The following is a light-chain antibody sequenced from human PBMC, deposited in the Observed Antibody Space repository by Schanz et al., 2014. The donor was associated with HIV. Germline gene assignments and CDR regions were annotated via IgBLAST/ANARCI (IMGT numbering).Light chain of an antibody. J-gene: IGKJ2*01. CDR3: QQYNNWPPEDT. Sequence: EIVLTQSPGRLSLSPGERATLSCRASQSVGGSQLAWFQLKRGQPPRLLIYATSFRAVGIPDRFSGSGSETDXXLTISSLQSEDFAVYYCQQYNNWPPEDTFGQGTKLEIK. V-gene: IGKV3-20*01. CDR2: ATS. CDR1: QSVGGSQ.